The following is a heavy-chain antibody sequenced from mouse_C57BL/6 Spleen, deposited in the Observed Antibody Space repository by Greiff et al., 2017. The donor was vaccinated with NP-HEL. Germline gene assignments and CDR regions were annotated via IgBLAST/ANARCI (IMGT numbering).Heavy chain of an antibody. CDR2: IYPGDGDP. Sequence: QVQLQQSGAELVKPGASVKISCKASGYAFSSYWMNWVKQRPGKGLEWIGQIYPGDGDPNYNGKFKGKATLTADKSSSTTYMQLSSLTSEDSAVYFCARSLPSDMDYWGQGTSVTVSS. CDR3: ARSLPSDMDY. J-gene: IGHJ4*01. D-gene: IGHD2-1*01. V-gene: IGHV1-80*01. CDR1: GYAFSSYW.